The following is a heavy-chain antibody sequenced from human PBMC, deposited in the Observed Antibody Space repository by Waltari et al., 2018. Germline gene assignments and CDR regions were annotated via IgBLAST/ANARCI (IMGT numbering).Heavy chain of an antibody. CDR2: IYYSGST. CDR1: GGSISSHY. V-gene: IGHV4-59*11. D-gene: IGHD4-17*01. J-gene: IGHJ3*02. CDR3: ARVRFNAFDI. Sequence: QVQLQESGPGLVKPSETLSLTCTVSGGSISSHYWSWIRQPPGKGLEWIGYIYYSGSTNHNPSLKSRVTISVDTSKNQFSLKLSSVTAADTAVYYCARVRFNAFDIWGQGTMVTVSS.